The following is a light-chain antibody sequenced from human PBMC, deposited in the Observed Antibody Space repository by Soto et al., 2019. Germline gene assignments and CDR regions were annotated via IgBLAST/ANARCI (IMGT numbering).Light chain of an antibody. CDR3: QQSYSTLWT. V-gene: IGKV1-39*01. CDR2: AAS. Sequence: DIQMTQSPSSLSASVGDRVTITCRASQSISSYLNWYQQKPGKAPKLLIYAASSLQSGDPSRFSGSGSGTDFTLTISSLQPEDFATYHCQQSYSTLWTFGQGTKVEIK. J-gene: IGKJ1*01. CDR1: QSISSY.